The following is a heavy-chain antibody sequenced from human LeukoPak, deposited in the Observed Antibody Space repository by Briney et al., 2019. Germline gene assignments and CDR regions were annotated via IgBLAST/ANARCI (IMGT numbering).Heavy chain of an antibody. D-gene: IGHD3-9*01. V-gene: IGHV3-30-3*01. CDR2: ISYDGSNK. Sequence: GGSLRLSCAASGFTFSSYAMSWVRQAPGKGLEWVAVISYDGSNKYYADSVKGRFTISRDNSKNTLYLQMNSLRAEDTAVYYCARGAYDILTGYWLDYFDYWGQGTLVTVSS. J-gene: IGHJ4*02. CDR1: GFTFSSYA. CDR3: ARGAYDILTGYWLDYFDY.